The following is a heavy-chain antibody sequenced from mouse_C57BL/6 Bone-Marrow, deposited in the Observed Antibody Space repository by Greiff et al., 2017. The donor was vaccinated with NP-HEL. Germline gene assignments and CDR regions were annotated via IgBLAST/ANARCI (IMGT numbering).Heavy chain of an antibody. V-gene: IGHV1-64*01. J-gene: IGHJ1*03. CDR3: ARSMYYGSSHWYFDV. D-gene: IGHD1-1*01. Sequence: QVQLQQPGAELVKPGASVKLSCKASGYTFTSYWMPWVKQRPGQGLEWIGMIHPNSGSTNYNEKFKSKATLTVDKSSSTAYMQLSSLTSEDSAVYYCARSMYYGSSHWYFDVWGTGTTVTVSS. CDR1: GYTFTSYW. CDR2: IHPNSGST.